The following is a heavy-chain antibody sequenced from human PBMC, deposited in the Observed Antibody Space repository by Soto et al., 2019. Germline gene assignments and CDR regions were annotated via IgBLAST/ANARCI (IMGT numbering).Heavy chain of an antibody. CDR3: ARDQGIGASGPFDY. J-gene: IGHJ4*02. CDR1: GDSISSYY. V-gene: IGHV4-59*01. Sequence: SETLSLTCTVSGDSISSYYWSWSRQPPGKGLEWIGFIYYSGNTNYNPSHKSRVTMSIDTSKNQYSLKLSSVTAADTVVYYCARDQGIGASGPFDYWGLGSLVTVSS. CDR2: IYYSGNT. D-gene: IGHD6-13*01.